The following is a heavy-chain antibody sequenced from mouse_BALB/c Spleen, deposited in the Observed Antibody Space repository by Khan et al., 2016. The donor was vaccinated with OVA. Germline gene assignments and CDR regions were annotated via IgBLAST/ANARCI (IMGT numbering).Heavy chain of an antibody. Sequence: QIQLVQSGPELKKPGETVKISCKASGHTFINFGMNWVKQSPGKGLKWMGWINTYTGELTYADDFNGRFAFSVEGSANAAYCQINNRTNGETDAYFCARPPSVSYGMDNWGQGTSVTVSS. CDR2: INTYTGEL. V-gene: IGHV9-3-1*01. D-gene: IGHD6-1*01. CDR3: ARPPSVSYGMDN. CDR1: GHTFINFG. J-gene: IGHJ4*01.